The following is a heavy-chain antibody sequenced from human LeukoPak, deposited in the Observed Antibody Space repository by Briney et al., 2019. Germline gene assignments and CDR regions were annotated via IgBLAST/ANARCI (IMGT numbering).Heavy chain of an antibody. Sequence: ASVKVSCKASGYTFTSYDVIWVREATGQGLEWMGWMNPNSANPGYAQKFQGRVTMTRNTSISTAYMELSSLRSEDTAVYYCARFVAGAKYYFDYWGQGTLVTVSS. J-gene: IGHJ4*02. CDR2: MNPNSANP. CDR1: GYTFTSYD. V-gene: IGHV1-8*01. CDR3: ARFVAGAKYYFDY. D-gene: IGHD6-19*01.